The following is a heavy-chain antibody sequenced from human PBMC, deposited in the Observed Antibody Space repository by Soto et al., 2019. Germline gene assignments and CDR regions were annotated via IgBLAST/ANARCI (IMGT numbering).Heavy chain of an antibody. J-gene: IGHJ3*02. D-gene: IGHD3-22*01. V-gene: IGHV3-11*01. CDR2: ISSSGSTI. CDR1: GFTFSDYY. CDR3: SGYYGYAFDI. Sequence: PGGSLRLSCASSGFTFSDYYMSLIRQAPGKGLEWVSYISSSGSTIYYADSVKGRFTISRDNAKNSLYLQMNSLRAEDTAVYYCSGYYGYAFDIWGQGTMVTVSS.